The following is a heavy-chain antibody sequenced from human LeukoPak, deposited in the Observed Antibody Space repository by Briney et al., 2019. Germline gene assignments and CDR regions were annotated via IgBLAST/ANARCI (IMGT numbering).Heavy chain of an antibody. CDR1: GFMLSSTW. CDR3: ARDNAPYTSTSSGLGLFDY. CDR2: IYSDGRT. Sequence: GGSLRLSCAASGFMLSSTWMHWVRQAPGKGLEWVSVIYSDGRTYYADSVKGRFTISRDNSKNTLYLQMNGLRAEDTAVYYCARDNAPYTSTSSGLGLFDYWGQGTLVTVSS. D-gene: IGHD6-6*01. J-gene: IGHJ4*02. V-gene: IGHV3-53*01.